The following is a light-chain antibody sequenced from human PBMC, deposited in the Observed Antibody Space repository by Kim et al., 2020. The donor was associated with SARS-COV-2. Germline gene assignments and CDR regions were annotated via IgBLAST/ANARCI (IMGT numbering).Light chain of an antibody. CDR2: DGT. CDR3: SSYTFNTRV. CDR1: SSDVGGYHY. J-gene: IGLJ3*02. V-gene: IGLV2-14*03. Sequence: QSVLTQPASVSGSPGQSITISCTGTSSDVGGYHYVSWYQQHPGKAPKLMIYDGTNRPSGVSDRFSGSKSGNTASLTISGLQAEDEADYYCSSYTFNTRVFGGGTQLTVL.